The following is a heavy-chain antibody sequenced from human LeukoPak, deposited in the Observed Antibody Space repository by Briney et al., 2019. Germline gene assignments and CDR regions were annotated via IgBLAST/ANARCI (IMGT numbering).Heavy chain of an antibody. CDR1: GFPFSSNA. CDR3: AKDRPETYYYDSSGYPDAFDI. V-gene: IGHV3-23*01. Sequence: PGGSLRLSCAASGFPFSSNAMSGAPRPPGKGREGAPAITGRGGGTYYADSVKGRFTISRDNSKNTLYLQMNSLRAEDTAVYYCAKDRPETYYYDSSGYPDAFDIWGQGTMVTVSS. CDR2: ITGRGGGT. D-gene: IGHD3-22*01. J-gene: IGHJ3*02.